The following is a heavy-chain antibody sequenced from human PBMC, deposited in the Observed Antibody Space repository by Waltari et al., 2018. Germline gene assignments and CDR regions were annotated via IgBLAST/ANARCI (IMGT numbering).Heavy chain of an antibody. V-gene: IGHV3-30-3*01. D-gene: IGHD5-12*01. CDR3: AREVVATSLDY. CDR1: GFPFGGYA. J-gene: IGHJ4*02. Sequence: QVQLVESGGGVVQPGRSLSLYCAASGFPFGGYAFHWFRQDPGKGLEWVAVISYDGSDKYYADSVKGRFTISRDNSKNTLYLQMNSLRAEDTAVYYCAREVVATSLDYWGQGTLVTVSS. CDR2: ISYDGSDK.